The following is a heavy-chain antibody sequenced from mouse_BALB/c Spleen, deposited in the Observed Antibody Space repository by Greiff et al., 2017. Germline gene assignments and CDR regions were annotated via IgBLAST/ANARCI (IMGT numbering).Heavy chain of an antibody. CDR1: GYSITSGYY. V-gene: IGHV3-6*02. J-gene: IGHJ3*01. D-gene: IGHD2-1*01. Sequence: ESGPGLVKPSQSLSLTCSVTGYSITSGYYWNWIRQFPGNKLEWMGYISYDGSNNYNPSLKNRISITRDTSKNQFFLKLNSVTTEDTATYYCAMNGNGFAYWGQGTLVTVSA. CDR3: AMNGNGFAY. CDR2: ISYDGSN.